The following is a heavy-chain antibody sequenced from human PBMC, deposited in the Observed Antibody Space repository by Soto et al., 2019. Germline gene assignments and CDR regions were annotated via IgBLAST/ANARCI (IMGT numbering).Heavy chain of an antibody. CDR3: ARDPPPYNWNYEGFDP. J-gene: IGHJ5*02. V-gene: IGHV1-69*13. D-gene: IGHD1-7*01. Sequence: ASVKVSCKDSGGTFSSYAISWVRQAPGQGLEWMGGIIPIFGTANYAQKFQGRVTITADESTSTAYMELSSLRSEDTAVYYCARDPPPYNWNYEGFDPWGQGTLVTVSS. CDR2: IIPIFGTA. CDR1: GGTFSSYA.